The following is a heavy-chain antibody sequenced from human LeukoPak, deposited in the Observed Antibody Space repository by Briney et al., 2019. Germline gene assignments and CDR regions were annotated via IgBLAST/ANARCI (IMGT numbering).Heavy chain of an antibody. CDR1: GLTFSSYV. CDR3: AKGGELLGYFDS. D-gene: IGHD1-7*01. CDR2: ISGSGYNT. Sequence: PGGSLRLSCAASGLTFSSYVMSWVRQAPGKGLEWVSGISGSGYNTFYADSVKGRFIISRDESKNTVSLLMNTLRAEDTAIYCCAKGGELLGYFDSWGQGTLVTVSS. V-gene: IGHV3-23*01. J-gene: IGHJ4*02.